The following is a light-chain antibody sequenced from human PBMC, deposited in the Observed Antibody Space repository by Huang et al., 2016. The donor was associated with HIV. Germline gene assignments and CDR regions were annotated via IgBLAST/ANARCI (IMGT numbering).Light chain of an antibody. CDR3: QQYHEWPRT. CDR1: KGIGNS. Sequence: ERVLTQSPGTLSVSPGERATLSCRTSKGIGNSLAWYQLKPDQAPRLLIYETFIRASDIPARFSGGGSEIDFTLTISGLQSEDSAVYYCQQYHEWPRTFGQGTKVEIK. CDR2: ETF. V-gene: IGKV3-15*01. J-gene: IGKJ2*01.